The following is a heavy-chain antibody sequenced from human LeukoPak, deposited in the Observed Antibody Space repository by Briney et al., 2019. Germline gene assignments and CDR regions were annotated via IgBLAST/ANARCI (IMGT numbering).Heavy chain of an antibody. Sequence: PSETLSLTCTVSGGSIISYYWSWIRQPPGKGLEWIGFVYYSGRTNYNSSLKSRVSISADTSKDQFSLRLSSVTAADTAVYYCAKMEGLAFDYWGQGTLVTVSS. V-gene: IGHV4-59*01. CDR1: GGSIISYY. J-gene: IGHJ4*02. D-gene: IGHD2-8*01. CDR2: VYYSGRT. CDR3: AKMEGLAFDY.